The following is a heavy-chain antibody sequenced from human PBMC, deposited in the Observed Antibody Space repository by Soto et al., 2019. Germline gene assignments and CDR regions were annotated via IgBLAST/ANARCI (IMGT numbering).Heavy chain of an antibody. Sequence: QVQLQESGPGLVKPPETLSLTCTVSGGSIGTHYWSWIRQPPGKGLEWIGFIHHSGSSKYNPSLTSRVTISVDTSKDQFSLKLSSVTAADTAVYYCARGPNYIWGSYRPFDYWGQGTLVTVSS. D-gene: IGHD3-16*02. CDR1: GGSIGTHY. CDR3: ARGPNYIWGSYRPFDY. V-gene: IGHV4-59*11. J-gene: IGHJ4*02. CDR2: IHHSGSS.